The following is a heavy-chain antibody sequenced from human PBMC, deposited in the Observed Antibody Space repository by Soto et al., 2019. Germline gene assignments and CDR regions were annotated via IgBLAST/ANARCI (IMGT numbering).Heavy chain of an antibody. D-gene: IGHD6-19*01. CDR3: ARPPREHWLIVSAFDF. V-gene: IGHV4-39*01. CDR1: GGSISSSSFY. J-gene: IGHJ3*01. Sequence: QLQLQESGPGLVKPSETLSLTCTVSGGSISSSSFYWGWIRQPPGKGLEWIGNIYYTGITNYNPSLKSRITISLDTSKNQFSLKLSSVTAADTAVYYCARPPREHWLIVSAFDFWGQGTMVTVSS. CDR2: IYYTGIT.